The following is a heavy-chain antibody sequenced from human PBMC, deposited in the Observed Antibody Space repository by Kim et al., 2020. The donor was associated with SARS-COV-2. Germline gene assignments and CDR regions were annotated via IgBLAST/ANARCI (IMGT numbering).Heavy chain of an antibody. CDR2: ISYDGSNK. CDR1: GFTFSSYA. CDR3: ARESSIDASGGGSGVDY. Sequence: GGSLRLSCAASGFTFSSYAMHWVRQAPGKGLEWVAVISYDGSNKYYADSVKGRFTISRDNSKNTLYLQMNSLRAEDTAVYYCARESSIDASGGGSGVDYRGQGTLVTVSS. J-gene: IGHJ4*02. V-gene: IGHV3-30*04. D-gene: IGHD2-15*01.